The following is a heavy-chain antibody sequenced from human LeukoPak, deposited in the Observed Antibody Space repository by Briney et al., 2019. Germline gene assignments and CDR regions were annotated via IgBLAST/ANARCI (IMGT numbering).Heavy chain of an antibody. V-gene: IGHV1-69*13. CDR3: ARAGYSKYYYYYGMDV. J-gene: IGHJ6*04. CDR2: IIPIFGTA. D-gene: IGHD6-13*01. CDR1: GGTFGSYA. Sequence: SVKVSCKASGGTFGSYAISWVRQAPGQGLEWMGGIIPIFGTANYAQKFQGRVTITADESTSTAYMELSSLRSEDTAVYYCARAGYSKYYYYYGMDVWGKGTTVTVSS.